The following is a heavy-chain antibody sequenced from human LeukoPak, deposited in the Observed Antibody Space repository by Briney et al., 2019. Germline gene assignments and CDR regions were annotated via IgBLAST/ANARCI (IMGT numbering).Heavy chain of an antibody. CDR1: GFTVHEYA. J-gene: IGHJ4*02. Sequence: PGRSLRLSCAASGFTVHEYAMQWVRQAPGKGLEWVSGISWNSYDIVYADSVKGRFTISRDNRKNSLYLQMNSLRTEDTAFYYCARADEKDYWGQGTLVTVSS. CDR3: ARADEKDY. CDR2: ISWNSYDI. V-gene: IGHV3-9*01.